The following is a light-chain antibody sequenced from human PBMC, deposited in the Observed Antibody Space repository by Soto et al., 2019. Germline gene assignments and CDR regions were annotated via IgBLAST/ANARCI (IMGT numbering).Light chain of an antibody. Sequence: QSVLTQPRSVSGSPGQSVTISCTGTSSDVGGYNYVSWYQQHPGKAPKLMIYDVIKRPSGVPDRFSGSKSGNTASLTVSGLQAEDEADYYCSSYAGSNNLHVLFGGGTKLTVL. CDR2: DVI. J-gene: IGLJ2*01. CDR3: SSYAGSNNLHVL. V-gene: IGLV2-11*01. CDR1: SSDVGGYNY.